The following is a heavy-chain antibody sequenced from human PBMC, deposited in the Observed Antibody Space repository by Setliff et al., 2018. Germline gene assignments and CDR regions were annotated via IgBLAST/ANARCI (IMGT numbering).Heavy chain of an antibody. V-gene: IGHV4-4*08. J-gene: IGHJ3*02. Sequence: PSETLSLTCTVSGVSISRYHWSWIRQPPGKGLEWIGYIQTSGTTNYNPSLKSRVTISVDTSKNQFTLKVSSVTAADTAVYYCARDPPYCSSTSCRGAFDIWGQGTMVTVSS. D-gene: IGHD2-2*01. CDR1: GVSISRYH. CDR3: ARDPPYCSSTSCRGAFDI. CDR2: IQTSGTT.